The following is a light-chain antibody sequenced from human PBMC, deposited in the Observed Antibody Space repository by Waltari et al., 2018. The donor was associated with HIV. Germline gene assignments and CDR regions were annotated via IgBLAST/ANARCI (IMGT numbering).Light chain of an antibody. J-gene: IGLJ3*02. CDR2: DVI. Sequence: QSALTQPASVSGSPGQSITISCTGTSSAIGGYNYVSWYQQHPGTPPQVLIYDVITRPSGISDRFSVSKSGSTASLTISGLQAEDEADYYCASYTARSMPWVFGGGTKLTVV. CDR1: SSAIGGYNY. V-gene: IGLV2-14*03. CDR3: ASYTARSMPWV.